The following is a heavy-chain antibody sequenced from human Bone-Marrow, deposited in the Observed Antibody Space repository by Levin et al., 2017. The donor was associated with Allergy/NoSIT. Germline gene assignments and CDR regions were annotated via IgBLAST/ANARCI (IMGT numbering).Heavy chain of an antibody. Sequence: QAGESLKISCAASGFTFDDFAMHWVRQVPGKGLEWVSGINWNRGIIGYADSVKDRFTISRDNARNSLFLQMNSLGPEDTALYYCAKGLNWGSPNTFDDWGQGTLVTVSS. V-gene: IGHV3-9*01. CDR3: AKGLNWGSPNTFDD. D-gene: IGHD7-27*01. J-gene: IGHJ4*02. CDR1: GFTFDDFA. CDR2: INWNRGII.